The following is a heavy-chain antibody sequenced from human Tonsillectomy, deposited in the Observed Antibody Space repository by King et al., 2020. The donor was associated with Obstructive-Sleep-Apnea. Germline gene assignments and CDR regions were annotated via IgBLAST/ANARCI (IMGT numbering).Heavy chain of an antibody. J-gene: IGHJ2*01. Sequence: VQLQESGPGLVKPSETLFLTCSVSCGSISGFYWTWIRQPPGKGLDWIGYIYDSGSTTYNPSLTSRVTISIDTSKNHFSLKLTSVTAADTALYYCARTPPVFYYGRGPFWYFDLWGRGTLVTVSS. CDR1: CGSISGFY. V-gene: IGHV4-59*01. D-gene: IGHD3-10*01. CDR3: ARTPPVFYYGRGPFWYFDL. CDR2: IYDSGST.